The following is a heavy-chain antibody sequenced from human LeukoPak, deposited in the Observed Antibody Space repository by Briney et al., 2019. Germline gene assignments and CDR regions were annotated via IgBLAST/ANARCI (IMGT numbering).Heavy chain of an antibody. V-gene: IGHV3-7*05. D-gene: IGHD3-10*01. CDR1: GFTFSTYW. J-gene: IGHJ4*02. Sequence: GGSLRLSCAGSGFTFSTYWMSWVRQAPGKGLEWVAIINQDGSIKKYVDPVNGRFTISRDSAENSVYLQMNSLRAEDTAVYFCANAARGPTSVVRWGQGTLVAVSS. CDR2: INQDGSIK. CDR3: ANAARGPTSVVR.